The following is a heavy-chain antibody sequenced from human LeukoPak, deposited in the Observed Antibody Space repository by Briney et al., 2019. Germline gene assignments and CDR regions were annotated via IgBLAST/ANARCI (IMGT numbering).Heavy chain of an antibody. V-gene: IGHV4-61*02. CDR1: GGSISSSDYY. J-gene: IGHJ4*02. CDR3: ARGRPYGDYFDY. D-gene: IGHD4-17*01. Sequence: PSETLSLTCTVSGGSISSSDYYWCWIRQSAGKGPEWIGRLNPSGSTYYNPSLNSRLTLSLDPSESQFSLKLSSVTAADTALYYCARGRPYGDYFDYWGQGTLVTVSS. CDR2: LNPSGST.